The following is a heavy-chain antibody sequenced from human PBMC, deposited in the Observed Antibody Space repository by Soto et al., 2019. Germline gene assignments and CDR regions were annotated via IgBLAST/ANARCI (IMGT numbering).Heavy chain of an antibody. V-gene: IGHV4-59*01. CDR3: ARVWGGAFDF. CDR1: GGSISSYY. Sequence: SETLSLTCTVSGGSISSYYWSWIRQPPGKGLEWIGYIYYSGSTKYNPSLKSRVTISVDTSKNRFSLRLSSVTAADTAVYYCARVWGGAFDFWGRGTMVTVSS. CDR2: IYYSGST. D-gene: IGHD3-10*01. J-gene: IGHJ3*01.